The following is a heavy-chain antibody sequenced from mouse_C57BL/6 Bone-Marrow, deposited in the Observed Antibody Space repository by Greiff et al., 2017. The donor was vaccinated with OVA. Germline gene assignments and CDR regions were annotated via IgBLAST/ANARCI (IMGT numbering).Heavy chain of an antibody. CDR3: AYYSNFYWYFDV. V-gene: IGHV1-59*01. CDR2: IDPSDSYT. D-gene: IGHD2-5*01. J-gene: IGHJ1*03. Sequence: VKQRPGQGLEWIGVIDPSDSYTNYNQKFKGKATLTVDTSSSTAYMQLSSLTSEDSAVYYCAYYSNFYWYFDVWGTGTTVTVSS.